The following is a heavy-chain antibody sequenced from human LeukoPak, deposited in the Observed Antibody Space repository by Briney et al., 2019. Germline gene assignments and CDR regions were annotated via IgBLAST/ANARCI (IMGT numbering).Heavy chain of an antibody. D-gene: IGHD3-16*02. V-gene: IGHV1-2*02. CDR2: INPNSGGT. J-gene: IGHJ4*02. Sequence: ASVKVSCKASGYTFTGYYMHWVRQAPGRGLEWMGWINPNSGGTNYAQKFQGRVTMTRDTSISTAYMELSRLRSDDTAVYYCARVGVWGSYRYPDYWGQGTLVTVSS. CDR1: GYTFTGYY. CDR3: ARVGVWGSYRYPDY.